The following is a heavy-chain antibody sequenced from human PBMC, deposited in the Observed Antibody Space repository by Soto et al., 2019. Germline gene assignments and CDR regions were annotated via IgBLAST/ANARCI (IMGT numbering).Heavy chain of an antibody. CDR2: IIPNFGTA. CDR1: GGTFSSYA. J-gene: IGHJ4*02. D-gene: IGHD4-17*01. CDR3: AREVTYGDYWKYYFDY. V-gene: IGHV1-69*01. Sequence: QVPLVQSGAEVKKPGSSVKVSCKASGGTFSSYAISWVRQAPGQGLEWMGGIIPNFGTANYAQKFQGRVTITADESTSTGYMELSSLRSEDTAVYYCAREVTYGDYWKYYFDYWGQGTLVTVSS.